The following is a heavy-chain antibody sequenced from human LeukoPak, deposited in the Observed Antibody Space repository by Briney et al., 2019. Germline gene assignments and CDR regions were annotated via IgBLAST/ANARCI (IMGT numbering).Heavy chain of an antibody. Sequence: GGSLRLSCAASGFTFSNFAMTWVRQAPGKGLEWVSAISGSGVNTYYADSVKGRFTISRDNSKNTLYLQVNSLRAEDTAVYYCANSERSNWNYYFDYWGQGTLVTVSS. CDR3: ANSERSNWNYYFDY. CDR2: ISGSGVNT. J-gene: IGHJ4*02. V-gene: IGHV3-23*01. D-gene: IGHD1-1*01. CDR1: GFTFSNFA.